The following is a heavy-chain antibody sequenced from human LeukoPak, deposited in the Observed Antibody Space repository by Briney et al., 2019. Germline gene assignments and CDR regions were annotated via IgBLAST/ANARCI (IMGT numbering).Heavy chain of an antibody. CDR3: ARGAGGWSTYYYYYYMDV. J-gene: IGHJ6*03. CDR1: GGSFSGYY. CDR2: INHSGST. D-gene: IGHD6-19*01. Sequence: SETLSLTCAVYGGSFSGYYWSWIRQPPGKGLEWIGEINHSGSTNYNPSLKSRVTISVDTSKNQFSLKLSSVTAADTAVYYCARGAGGWSTYYYYYYMDVRGKGTTVTVSS. V-gene: IGHV4-34*01.